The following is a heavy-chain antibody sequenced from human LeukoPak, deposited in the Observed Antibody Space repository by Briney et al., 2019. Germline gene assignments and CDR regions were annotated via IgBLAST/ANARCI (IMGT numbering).Heavy chain of an antibody. CDR3: ARVGGTNFYYYGLDV. J-gene: IGHJ6*02. Sequence: SETLSLTCAVSGGSISGYYWSWVRQPPGKGLEWIGYIYDSGSTNYNPSLTSRVTISVDTSKNQFSLKLNSVTAADTAVYYCARVGGTNFYYYGLDVWGQGTTVTVSS. CDR1: GGSISGYY. CDR2: IYDSGST. D-gene: IGHD3-3*01. V-gene: IGHV4-59*01.